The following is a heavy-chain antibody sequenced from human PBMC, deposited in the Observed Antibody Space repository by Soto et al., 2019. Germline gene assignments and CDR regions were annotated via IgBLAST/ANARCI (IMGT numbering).Heavy chain of an antibody. CDR3: ATRDTGRVY. CDR1: GVSIGSHDW. CDR2: SHQSGNT. Sequence: QVQLQESGPGLVKPSGTLSLTCAVSGVSIGSHDWWTWVRQPPGKGLEWIGESHQSGNTNYNSSLASRVNISLDKSKNHFSRQLSSVTVADTAVYYCATRDTGRVYWGQGTLVTVSS. V-gene: IGHV4-4*02. D-gene: IGHD5-18*01. J-gene: IGHJ4*02.